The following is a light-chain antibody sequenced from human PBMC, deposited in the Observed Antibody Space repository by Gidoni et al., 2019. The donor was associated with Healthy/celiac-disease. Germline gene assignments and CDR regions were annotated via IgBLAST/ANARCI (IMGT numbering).Light chain of an antibody. CDR2: GAS. V-gene: IGKV3-15*01. J-gene: IGKJ3*01. CDR1: QSVSSN. CDR3: QQYNNWPPLFT. Sequence: EIVITQSPATLSVSPGERATLSCRASQSVSSNLAWYQQKPGQAPRLLIYGASTRATGIPARFSGSGSGTEFTLTISSLQSEDFAVYYCQQYNNWPPLFTFXPXTKVDIK.